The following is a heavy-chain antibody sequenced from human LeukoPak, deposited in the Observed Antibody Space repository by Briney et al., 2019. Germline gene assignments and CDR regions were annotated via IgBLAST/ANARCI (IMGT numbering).Heavy chain of an antibody. J-gene: IGHJ4*02. Sequence: GGSLRLSCAASGFTFSSYSMNWVRQAPGKGLEWVSSISSSSSYIYYADSVKGRFTISRDNAKNSLYLQMNSLRAEDTAVYYCARSRPHSYYDFWSGYLGYWGQGTLVTVSS. CDR2: ISSSSSYI. CDR3: ARSRPHSYYDFWSGYLGY. CDR1: GFTFSSYS. V-gene: IGHV3-21*01. D-gene: IGHD3-3*01.